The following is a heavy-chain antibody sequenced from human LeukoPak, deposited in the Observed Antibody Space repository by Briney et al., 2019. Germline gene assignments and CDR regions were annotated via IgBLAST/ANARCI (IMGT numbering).Heavy chain of an antibody. V-gene: IGHV1-69*13. CDR1: GGTFSSYA. CDR3: ARDRSLAAGNFDY. J-gene: IGHJ4*02. D-gene: IGHD6-13*01. Sequence: SVKVSCKASGGTFSSYAISWVRQAPGQGLEWMGGIIPIFGTANYAQKFQGRVTITADESTSTAYMELSSLRSEDTAVYYCARDRSLAAGNFDYWGQGTLVTVS. CDR2: IIPIFGTA.